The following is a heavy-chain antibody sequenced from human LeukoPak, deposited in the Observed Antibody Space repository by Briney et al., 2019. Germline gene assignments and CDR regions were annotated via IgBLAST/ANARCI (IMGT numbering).Heavy chain of an antibody. J-gene: IGHJ4*02. D-gene: IGHD2-8*01. CDR3: ARRRGMGSLDY. CDR2: IKQDGSEN. CDR1: RFTIGSYW. V-gene: IGHV3-7*03. Sequence: PGGSLRLSCAASRFTIGSYWMSWVRQAPGKGLEWVANIKQDGSENYYVDSVKGRFTISRDNAKSSLYLQMNSLRADDTAVYYCARRRGMGSLDYWGQGTLVTVSS.